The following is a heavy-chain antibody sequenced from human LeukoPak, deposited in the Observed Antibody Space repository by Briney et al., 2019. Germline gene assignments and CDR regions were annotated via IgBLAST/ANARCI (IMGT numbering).Heavy chain of an antibody. CDR2: INPNSGGT. J-gene: IGHJ4*02. Sequence: ASVKVSCKASGYTFTGYYMHWVRKAPGQGLEWMGWINPNSGGTNYAQKFQGRVTMTRDTSISTDYMELSRLRSDDTAVYYCARVFLKAYCGGDCYGHYFDYWGQGTLVTVSS. D-gene: IGHD2-21*02. CDR3: ARVFLKAYCGGDCYGHYFDY. CDR1: GYTFTGYY. V-gene: IGHV1-2*02.